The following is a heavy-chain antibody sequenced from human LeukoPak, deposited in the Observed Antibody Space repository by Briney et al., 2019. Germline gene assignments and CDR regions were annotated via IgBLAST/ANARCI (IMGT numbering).Heavy chain of an antibody. V-gene: IGHV3-64D*09. Sequence: PGGSLRLSCSASGFTFSSYAMHWVRQAPGKGLEYVSAISSSGGSTYYADLVKGRFTISRDISKNTLYLQMSSLRPEDTAVYFCVKERSGGFFDYWGQGTLVTVSS. CDR1: GFTFSSYA. D-gene: IGHD1-26*01. CDR3: VKERSGGFFDY. J-gene: IGHJ4*02. CDR2: ISSSGGST.